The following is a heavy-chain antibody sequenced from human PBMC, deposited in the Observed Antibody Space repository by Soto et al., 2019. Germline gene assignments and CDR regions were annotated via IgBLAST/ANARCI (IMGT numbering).Heavy chain of an antibody. CDR2: ILHAERT. CDR3: ASAKLRSVWGFDF. J-gene: IGHJ4*02. Sequence: PSETLSLACAISGASTCTNDWWCGRRQPPGRVVWVCSEILHAERTNYNASFMGRPALSVGNSKDQFPLNLRAVTVADTAIDFCASAKLRSVWGFDFWGQGSLVTVSS. V-gene: IGHV4-4*02. D-gene: IGHD6-19*01. CDR1: GASTCTNDW.